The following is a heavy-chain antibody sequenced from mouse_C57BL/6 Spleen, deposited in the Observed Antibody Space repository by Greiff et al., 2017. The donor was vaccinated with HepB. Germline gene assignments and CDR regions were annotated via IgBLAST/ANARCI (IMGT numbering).Heavy chain of an antibody. CDR2: IRNKANGYTT. CDR1: GFTFTDYY. CDR3: ARYPLITTVVEDSYAMDY. V-gene: IGHV7-3*01. D-gene: IGHD1-1*01. J-gene: IGHJ4*01. Sequence: EVHLVESGGGLVQPGGSLSLSCAASGFTFTDYYMSWVRQPPGKALEWLGFIRNKANGYTTEYSASVKGRFTISRDNSHSMLYLQVNALRAEDSATYYCARYPLITTVVEDSYAMDYWGQGTSVTVSS.